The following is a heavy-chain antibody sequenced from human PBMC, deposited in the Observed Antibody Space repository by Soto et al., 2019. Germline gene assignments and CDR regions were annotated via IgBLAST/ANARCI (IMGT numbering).Heavy chain of an antibody. CDR1: GGSISSSSYY. V-gene: IGHV4-39*01. CDR2: IYYSGST. D-gene: IGHD1-26*01. CDR3: ARQFSDASPCYFVL. J-gene: IGHJ2*01. Sequence: SETLSLTCTVSGGSISSSSYYWGWIRQPPGKGLEWIGSIYYSGSTYYNPSLKSRVTISVDTSKNQFSLKLSSVTAADTAVYYCARQFSDASPCYFVLGGGGTLATVP.